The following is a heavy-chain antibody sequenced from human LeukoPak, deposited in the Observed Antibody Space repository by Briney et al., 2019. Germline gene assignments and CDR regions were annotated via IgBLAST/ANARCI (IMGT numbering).Heavy chain of an antibody. CDR3: ARHSSSGWYDVDH. Sequence: SDTLSLTCAVSGYSLSTSNWWGWIRQSPGKGLEWIGYIYYSGSTYYNPSLKSRVTMSVGTSKNQFSLKVSSVTTVDTAVYYCARHSSSGWYDVDHWGQGTLVTVSS. D-gene: IGHD6-19*01. CDR2: IYYSGST. J-gene: IGHJ4*02. CDR1: GYSLSTSNW. V-gene: IGHV4-28*01.